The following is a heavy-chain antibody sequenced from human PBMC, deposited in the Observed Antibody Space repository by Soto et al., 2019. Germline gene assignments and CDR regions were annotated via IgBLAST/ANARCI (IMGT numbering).Heavy chain of an antibody. CDR3: PREPQNDYSKRPEGVAHDY. CDR1: GGTFSSYT. D-gene: IGHD4-4*01. V-gene: IGHV1-69*08. CDR2: IIPILGIA. J-gene: IGHJ4*02. Sequence: QVQLVQSGAEVKKPGSSVKVSCKASGGTFSSYTISWVRQAPGQGLEWMGRIIPILGIANYAQKFQGRVTTTADKTTSTAYMGLSRLRSEDTAVYYCPREPQNDYSKRPEGVAHDYWGQGTLVTVSS.